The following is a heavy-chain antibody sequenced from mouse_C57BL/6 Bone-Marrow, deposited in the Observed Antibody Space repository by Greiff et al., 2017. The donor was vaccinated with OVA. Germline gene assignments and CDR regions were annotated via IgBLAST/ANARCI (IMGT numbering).Heavy chain of an antibody. CDR2: INPSNGGT. J-gene: IGHJ4*01. V-gene: IGHV1-53*01. Sequence: QVQLQQPGPELVKPGASVKLSCKASGYTFTSYWMHWVKQRPGQGLEWIGNINPSNGGTNYNEKFKSKVTLTVDKSSSTAYMQLSSLTSEDSAVYYCARSGYYVYAMDYWGQGTSVTVSS. CDR1: GYTFTSYW. CDR3: ARSGYYVYAMDY. D-gene: IGHD1-1*02.